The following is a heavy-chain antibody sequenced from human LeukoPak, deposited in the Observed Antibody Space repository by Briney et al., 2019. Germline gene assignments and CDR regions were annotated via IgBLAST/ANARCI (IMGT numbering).Heavy chain of an antibody. CDR2: ISWNSGSI. D-gene: IGHD1-26*01. Sequence: GGSLRLSCAASGFTFDDYAMHWVRQAPGKGLEWVSGISWNSGSIGYADSVKGRFTISRDNAKNSLYLQMNSLRAEDTALYYCAKGNADGWELRSRSFDYWGQGTLVTVSS. V-gene: IGHV3-9*01. CDR1: GFTFDDYA. CDR3: AKGNADGWELRSRSFDY. J-gene: IGHJ4*02.